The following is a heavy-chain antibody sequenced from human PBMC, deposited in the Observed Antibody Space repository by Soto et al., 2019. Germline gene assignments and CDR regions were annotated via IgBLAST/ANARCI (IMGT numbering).Heavy chain of an antibody. CDR3: ARDRRYCSGGSCYYYGMDV. Sequence: SETLSLTCTVSGGSISSGGYYWRWIRQHPGKGLEWIGYIYYSGSTYYNPSLKSRVTISVDTSKNQFSLKLSSVTAADTAVYYCARDRRYCSGGSCYYYGMDVWGQGTTVTVSS. CDR2: IYYSGST. V-gene: IGHV4-31*03. CDR1: GGSISSGGYY. D-gene: IGHD2-15*01. J-gene: IGHJ6*02.